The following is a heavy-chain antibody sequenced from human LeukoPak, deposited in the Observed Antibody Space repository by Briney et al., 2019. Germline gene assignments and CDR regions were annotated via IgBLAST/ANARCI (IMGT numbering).Heavy chain of an antibody. CDR1: GFIFSNYA. J-gene: IGHJ4*02. V-gene: IGHV3-23*01. D-gene: IGHD4-11*01. Sequence: GGSLRLSCAASGFIFSNYAMSWVRQAPGKGPEWVSGISGGGGGTYYADSVKGRFTISRANSKNTLYLQMKSLRVDDTAVYYCAKSVEHSNYRKFHDWGQGALVTVSS. CDR3: AKSVEHSNYRKFHD. CDR2: ISGGGGGT.